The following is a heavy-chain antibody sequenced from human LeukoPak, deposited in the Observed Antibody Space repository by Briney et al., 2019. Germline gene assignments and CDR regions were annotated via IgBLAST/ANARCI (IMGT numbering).Heavy chain of an antibody. V-gene: IGHV3-23*01. J-gene: IGHJ3*02. Sequence: PGGSLRLSCAASGFTFSSYAMSWVRQAPGKGLEWVSAINDSGGSTYYADSVKGRFTIFRDNSKNALYLQMNSLRAEDTAVYYCAKPARVRRYCSSTSCYEDAFDIWGQGTMVTISS. CDR3: AKPARVRRYCSSTSCYEDAFDI. D-gene: IGHD2-2*01. CDR2: INDSGGST. CDR1: GFTFSSYA.